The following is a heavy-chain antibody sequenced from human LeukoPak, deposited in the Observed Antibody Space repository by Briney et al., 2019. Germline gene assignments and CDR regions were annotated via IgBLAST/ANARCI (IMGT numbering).Heavy chain of an antibody. CDR3: AQRWDLGDDAFDI. V-gene: IGHV4-59*12. CDR2: IYYSGST. Sequence: SSETLSLTCTVSGGSISSYYWSWIRQPPGKGLEWIGYIYYSGSTNYNPSLKSRVTISVDTSKNQFSLKLSSVTAADTAVYYCAQRWDLGDDAFDIWGQGTTVTVSS. J-gene: IGHJ3*02. D-gene: IGHD5-24*01. CDR1: GGSISSYY.